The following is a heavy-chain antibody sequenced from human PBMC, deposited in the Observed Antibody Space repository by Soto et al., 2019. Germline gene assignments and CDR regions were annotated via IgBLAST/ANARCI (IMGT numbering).Heavy chain of an antibody. CDR2: IYYSGTK. J-gene: IGHJ3*02. V-gene: IGHV4-31*03. CDR3: AREKEDDSGDYNAFDI. CDR1: GDSINNGDCY. D-gene: IGHD4-17*01. Sequence: QVQLQESGPGLVKPSQTLSLTCTVSGDSINNGDCYWSWLRQLPGKGLEWIGYIYYSGTKYYNPSLKSRVSMSVDTSKNQLSLNLTSVTAADTAVYYCAREKEDDSGDYNAFDIWGQGTVVTVSS.